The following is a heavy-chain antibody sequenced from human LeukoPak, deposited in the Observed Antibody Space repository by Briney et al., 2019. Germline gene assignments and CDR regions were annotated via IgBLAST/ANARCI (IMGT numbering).Heavy chain of an antibody. J-gene: IGHJ1*01. D-gene: IGHD6-13*01. CDR2: INPSGCST. Sequence: ASVKVSCKASGYTFTSYYMHWVRQAPGQGLEWMGIINPSGCSTSYAQKFQGRVTMTRDTSTSTVYMELSSLRSEDTAVYYCARDRRTRRSSWSWGGRKEYFQHWGQGTLVTVSS. CDR3: ARDRRTRRSSWSWGGRKEYFQH. CDR1: GYTFTSYY. V-gene: IGHV1-46*01.